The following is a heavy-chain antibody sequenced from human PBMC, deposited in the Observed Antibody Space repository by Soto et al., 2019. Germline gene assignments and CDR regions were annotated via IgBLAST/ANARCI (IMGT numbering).Heavy chain of an antibody. D-gene: IGHD3-3*02. V-gene: IGHV4-39*01. CDR1: GGSISSSSYY. Sequence: LCGGSISSSSYYWGWIRQPPGKGLEWIGSIYYSGSTYYNPSLKSRVTISVDTSKNQFSLKLSSVTAADTAVYYCASPKIAFYNWFDPWGQGTLVTVSS. CDR3: ASPKIAFYNWFDP. CDR2: IYYSGST. J-gene: IGHJ5*02.